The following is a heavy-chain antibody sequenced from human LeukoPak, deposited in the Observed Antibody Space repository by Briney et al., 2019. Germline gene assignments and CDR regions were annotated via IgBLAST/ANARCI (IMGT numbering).Heavy chain of an antibody. CDR2: INTNGSST. Sequence: GGSLRLSCAASGFTFSIYWMHWVRQAPGKGLVWVSRINTNGSSTSYADSVKGRFTISRDNAKNTLYLQMNSLRAEDTAVYYCAKGGSNNWSFDNWGQGTLVTVSS. D-gene: IGHD1-1*01. J-gene: IGHJ4*02. CDR1: GFTFSIYW. V-gene: IGHV3-74*01. CDR3: AKGGSNNWSFDN.